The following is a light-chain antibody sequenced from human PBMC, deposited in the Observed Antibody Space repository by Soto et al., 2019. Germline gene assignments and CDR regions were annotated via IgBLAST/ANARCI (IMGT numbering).Light chain of an antibody. Sequence: QSVLTQPASVSGSPGQSIAISCTGTSSDVGGYDYVSWFQQHPGKAPKLMIFDVNNRPSGVSDRFSGSKSGNTASLTISGLQAEDEADYYCSLFTSATTLIFGGGTKLTVL. V-gene: IGLV2-14*03. CDR2: DVN. J-gene: IGLJ2*01. CDR1: SSDVGGYDY. CDR3: SLFTSATTLI.